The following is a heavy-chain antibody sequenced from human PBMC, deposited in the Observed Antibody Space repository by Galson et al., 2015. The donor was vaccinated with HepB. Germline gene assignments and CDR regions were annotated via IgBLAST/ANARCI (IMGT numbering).Heavy chain of an antibody. D-gene: IGHD7-27*01. Sequence: SVKVSCKVSGHTLSEFFIHWVRQAPGEGLEWMGGVNPEEGETIYAQKFQGRVTMTEDTSTETAYMELSSLTSDDTAVYYCAALTGGYFSFNWGQGTMVTVSS. CDR1: GHTLSEFF. J-gene: IGHJ3*01. V-gene: IGHV1-24*01. CDR2: VNPEEGET. CDR3: AALTGGYFSFN.